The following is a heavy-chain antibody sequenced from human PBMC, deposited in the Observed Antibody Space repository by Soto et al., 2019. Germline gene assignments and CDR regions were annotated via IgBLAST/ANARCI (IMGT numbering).Heavy chain of an antibody. D-gene: IGHD3-10*02. J-gene: IGHJ4*02. CDR1: GYTFSNFY. Sequence: GASVKVSCKASGYTFSNFYMHWVRQAPGQGLEWVGMTSPSDGSTNYAQKFQGRFTISRDISKNTLYLQMNSLRAEDTAVYYCAKNVLTWQAAYYFDYWGQGTLVTVSS. V-gene: IGHV1-46*01. CDR3: AKNVLTWQAAYYFDY. CDR2: TSPSDGST.